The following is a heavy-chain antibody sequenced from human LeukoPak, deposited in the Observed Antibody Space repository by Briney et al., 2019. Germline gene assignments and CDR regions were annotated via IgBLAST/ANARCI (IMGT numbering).Heavy chain of an antibody. CDR2: IYSGGST. Sequence: GGSLRLSCAASGFTVSSNYMSWVRQAPGKGLEWVSVIYSGGSTYYADSVKGRFTISRDNSKNTLYLQMNSLRAEDTAVYYCARDSGLGLWFGELGGFDYWGQGTLVTVSS. V-gene: IGHV3-66*01. CDR1: GFTVSSNY. D-gene: IGHD3-10*01. CDR3: ARDSGLGLWFGELGGFDY. J-gene: IGHJ4*02.